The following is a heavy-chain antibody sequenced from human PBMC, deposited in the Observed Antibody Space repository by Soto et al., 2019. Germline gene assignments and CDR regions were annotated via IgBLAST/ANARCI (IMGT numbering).Heavy chain of an antibody. Sequence: ASVKVSCKASGYTFTGYYMHWVRQAPGQGLEWMGWINPNSGGTNYAQKFQGWVTMTRDTSIGTAYMELSRLRSDDTAVYYCARDRRYYDILTGPDYYYYYGMDVWGQGTTVTVSS. CDR3: ARDRRYYDILTGPDYYYYYGMDV. CDR2: INPNSGGT. V-gene: IGHV1-2*04. J-gene: IGHJ6*02. CDR1: GYTFTGYY. D-gene: IGHD3-9*01.